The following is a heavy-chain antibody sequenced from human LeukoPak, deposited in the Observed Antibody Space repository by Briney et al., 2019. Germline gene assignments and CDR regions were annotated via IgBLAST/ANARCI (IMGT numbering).Heavy chain of an antibody. J-gene: IGHJ4*02. D-gene: IGHD1-26*01. CDR3: ARVQVGATRGFDY. CDR2: IYYSGST. Sequence: PSQTLSLTCTVSGGSISSGGSYWSWIRQHPGRGLEWIGYIYYSGSTYYNPSLKSRVTISVDTSKNQFSLKLSSVTAADTAVYYCARVQVGATRGFDYWGQGTLVTVSS. V-gene: IGHV4-31*03. CDR1: GGSISSGGSY.